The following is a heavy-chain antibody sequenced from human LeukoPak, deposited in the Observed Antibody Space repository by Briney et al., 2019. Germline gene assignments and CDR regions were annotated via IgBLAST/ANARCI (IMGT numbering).Heavy chain of an antibody. Sequence: PGGSLRLSCAASGFTFSSYSMNWVRQAPGKGLEWVSSISSSSSSYIYYADSVKGRFTISRDNAKNSLYLQMNSLIAEDTAVYYCAREARLGELSPSGYWGQGTLVTVSS. CDR1: GFTFSSYS. V-gene: IGHV3-21*01. CDR3: AREARLGELSPSGY. D-gene: IGHD3-16*02. J-gene: IGHJ4*02. CDR2: ISSSSSSYI.